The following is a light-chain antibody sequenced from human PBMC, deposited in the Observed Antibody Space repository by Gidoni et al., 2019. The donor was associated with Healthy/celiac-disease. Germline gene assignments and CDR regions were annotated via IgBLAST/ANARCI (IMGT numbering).Light chain of an antibody. CDR3: QQRSNWPPVYT. J-gene: IGKJ2*01. CDR2: DAS. Sequence: EIVLTQSPATLSLSPGERATLSCRASQSVSSYLAWYQRNPGQAPRLLIYDASNRATGIPARFSGSGSGTYFTLTIRSLEPEDFAVYYCQQRSNWPPVYTFGQGTKLEIK. V-gene: IGKV3-11*01. CDR1: QSVSSY.